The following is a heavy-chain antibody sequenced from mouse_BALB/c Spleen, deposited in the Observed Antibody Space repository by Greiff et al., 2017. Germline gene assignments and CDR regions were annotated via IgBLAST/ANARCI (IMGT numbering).Heavy chain of an antibody. CDR3: ARQGIHSSALDY. Sequence: LQQPGSELVRPGASVKLSCKASGFTFTSYWMHWVKQRPGQGLEWIGNIYPGSGSTNYDETFKSKATLTVDTSSSTAYMQLSSLTSEDSAVYYCARQGIHSSALDYWGQGTSVTVSA. CDR1: GFTFTSYW. CDR2: IYPGSGST. V-gene: IGHV1S22*01. J-gene: IGHJ4*01.